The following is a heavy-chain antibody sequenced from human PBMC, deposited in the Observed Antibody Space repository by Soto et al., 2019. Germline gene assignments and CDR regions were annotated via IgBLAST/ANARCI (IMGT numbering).Heavy chain of an antibody. CDR1: GFTFSSYG. V-gene: IGHV3-30*18. CDR2: ISYDGSNK. Sequence: LSCAASGFTFSSYGMHWVRESPGKGLEWVAVISYDGSNKYYADSVKGRFTISRDNSKNTLYLQMNSLRAEDTAVYYCAKDLLWEPYYYGMDVWGQGTTVTVSS. CDR3: AKDLLWEPYYYGMDV. D-gene: IGHD1-26*01. J-gene: IGHJ6*02.